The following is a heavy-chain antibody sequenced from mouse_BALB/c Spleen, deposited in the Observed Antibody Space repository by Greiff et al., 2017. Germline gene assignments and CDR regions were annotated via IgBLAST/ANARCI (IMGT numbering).Heavy chain of an antibody. V-gene: IGHV5-4*02. CDR3: ARDLGYGAMDY. CDR1: GFTFSDYY. D-gene: IGHD2-14*01. J-gene: IGHJ4*01. Sequence: DVKLVESGGGLVKPGGSLKLSCAASGFTFSDYYMYWVRQTPEKRLEWVATISDGGSYTYYPDSVKGRFTISRDNAKNNLYLQMSSLKSEDTAMYYCARDLGYGAMDYWGQGTSVTVSS. CDR2: ISDGGSYT.